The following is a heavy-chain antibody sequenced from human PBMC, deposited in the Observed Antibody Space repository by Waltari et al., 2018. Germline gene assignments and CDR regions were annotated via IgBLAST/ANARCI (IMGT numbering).Heavy chain of an antibody. CDR2: INPKNGDT. J-gene: IGHJ4*02. CDR3: LRDSSGSHFDY. V-gene: IGHV1-2*06. D-gene: IGHD3-22*01. Sequence: LVQSGAEVKKPGASGKVSCKASGSTFTGYAILWVRQAPGQGLEWMGRINPKNGDTHYAQNFQGRVALTTDTSTNTAFMELQRLRSDDTAVYYCLRDSSGSHFDYWGQGTLVTVSS. CDR1: GSTFTGYA.